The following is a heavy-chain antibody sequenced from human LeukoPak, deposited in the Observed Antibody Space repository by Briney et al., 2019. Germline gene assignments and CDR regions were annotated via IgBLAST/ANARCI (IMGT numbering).Heavy chain of an antibody. CDR1: GFTFSSYV. Sequence: GGSLRLSCAASGFTFSSYVTSWVRQAPGKGLEWVAALTSSSDTTYYGDSVKGRFTISRDNSKNTLYLQMNSLRAEDTAVYYCARDLRSGYYPGGAFDIWGQGTMVTVSS. D-gene: IGHD3-3*01. CDR2: LTSSSDTT. CDR3: ARDLRSGYYPGGAFDI. J-gene: IGHJ3*02. V-gene: IGHV3-23*01.